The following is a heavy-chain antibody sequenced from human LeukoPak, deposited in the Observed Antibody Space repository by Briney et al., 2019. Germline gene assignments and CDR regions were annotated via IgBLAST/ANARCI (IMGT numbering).Heavy chain of an antibody. CDR2: INPNSGGT. V-gene: IGHV1-2*02. CDR1: GYTFTGYY. CDR3: ARPLGSLKEYWWFDP. Sequence: ASAKVSCKASGYTFTGYYMHWVRQAPGQGLEWMGWINPNSGGTNYAQKFQGRVTMTRDTSSTTVYMELTRLRSDDTAVYYCARPLGSLKEYWWFDPWGQGTLVTVSS. J-gene: IGHJ5*02. D-gene: IGHD2/OR15-2a*01.